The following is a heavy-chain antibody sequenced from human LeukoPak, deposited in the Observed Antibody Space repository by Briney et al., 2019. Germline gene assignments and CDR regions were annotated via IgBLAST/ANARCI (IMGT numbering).Heavy chain of an antibody. CDR1: DDLNNIHH. CDR3: ARDGNLVRGIIKRGHLDF. J-gene: IGHJ4*02. CDR2: FYRSGET. V-gene: IGHV4-4*07. D-gene: IGHD3-10*01. Sequence: SETLSLPCTPSDDLNNIHHGNGVAHSPGEGLEEIGHFYRSGETNYNPSLKSRVSMSVDMSMRQFSLTLTSMTPADTAVYYCARDGNLVRGIIKRGHLDFWGQGILVTVSS.